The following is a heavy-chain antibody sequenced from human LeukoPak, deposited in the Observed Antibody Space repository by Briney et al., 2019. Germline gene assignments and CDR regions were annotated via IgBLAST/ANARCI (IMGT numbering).Heavy chain of an antibody. CDR1: GFTFSSYW. V-gene: IGHV3-48*04. CDR3: ARVPRYAGTFY. Sequence: PGGSLRLSCAASGFTFSSYWMHWVRQAPGKGLEWVSYISSSGSTIYYADSVRGRFTISRDNAKNLLYLQMNSLRAEDTAVYYCARVPRYAGTFYWGQGTLVTVSS. D-gene: IGHD6-13*01. CDR2: ISSSGSTI. J-gene: IGHJ4*02.